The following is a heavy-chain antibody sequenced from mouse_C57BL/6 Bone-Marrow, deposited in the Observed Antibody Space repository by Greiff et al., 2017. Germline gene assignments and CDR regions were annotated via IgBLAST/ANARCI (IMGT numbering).Heavy chain of an antibody. CDR2: IDPANGNT. CDR3: ASYYGNLAWFAY. Sequence: EVQLQQSVAELVRPGASVKLSCTASGFNIKNTYMHWVKQKPEQGLEWIGRIDPANGNTTSAPKFQGKATITADTSSNTSYLQLSSLTSEDAAIYYCASYYGNLAWFAYWGQGTLVTVSA. J-gene: IGHJ3*01. CDR1: GFNIKNTY. D-gene: IGHD2-1*01. V-gene: IGHV14-3*01.